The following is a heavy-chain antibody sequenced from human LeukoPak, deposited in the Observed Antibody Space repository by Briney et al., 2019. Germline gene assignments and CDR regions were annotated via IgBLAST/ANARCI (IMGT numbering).Heavy chain of an antibody. Sequence: RAGGSLRLSCAAPGFTFSTYTMPWVRQAPGTGLERVAFFSYDRSNKYYADSVKGRFTISRDNSKNTLFLQMDSLRPEDTGVYYCASLGTYDYWGQGTLVTVSS. CDR3: ASLGTYDY. CDR1: GFTFSTYT. J-gene: IGHJ4*02. V-gene: IGHV3-30-3*01. CDR2: FSYDRSNK.